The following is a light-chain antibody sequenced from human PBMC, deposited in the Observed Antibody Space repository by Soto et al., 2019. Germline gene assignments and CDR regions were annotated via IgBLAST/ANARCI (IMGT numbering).Light chain of an antibody. Sequence: DIQLTQSPSTLSASVGDRVSITCRASQSISTWLAWYQHKPGKAPKLLIYKTSNLESGVPSRFSGSGSGTVFSLTISSLQPDDFATYYCQQYKSFSLTFGGGTKVDI. CDR3: QQYKSFSLT. V-gene: IGKV1-5*03. CDR1: QSISTW. CDR2: KTS. J-gene: IGKJ4*01.